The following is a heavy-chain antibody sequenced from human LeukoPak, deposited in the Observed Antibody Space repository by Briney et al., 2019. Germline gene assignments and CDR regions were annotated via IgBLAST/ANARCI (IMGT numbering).Heavy chain of an antibody. CDR3: AKSQWLQFDAYDM. CDR2: IKQDGSET. D-gene: IGHD5-24*01. V-gene: IGHV3-7*02. CDR1: GFPFTTYW. J-gene: IGHJ3*02. Sequence: GGSLRLSCVVSGFPFTTYWMGWVRQAPGKGLEWVANIKQDGSETYYVDSVKGRFTVSRDNAKNSLFLQMNSLRVEDTAVYYCAKSQWLQFDAYDMWGQGTMVTVS.